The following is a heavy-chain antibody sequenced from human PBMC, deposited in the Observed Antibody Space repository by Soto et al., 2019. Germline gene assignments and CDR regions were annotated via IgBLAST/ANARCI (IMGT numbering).Heavy chain of an antibody. CDR3: ARSLGPSRHFFDH. CDR2: LSDRT. Sequence: EVQLLDSGGHLVQPGGSLRLSCAASGFTISNYAMSWVRQAPGKGLEWVSTLSDRTYYTDSVRGRFTISRDTSENTLYPQMNSLGVEDTAVYYCARSLGPSRHFFDHWGQGTLVTVSS. J-gene: IGHJ4*02. D-gene: IGHD3-16*01. V-gene: IGHV3-23*01. CDR1: GFTISNYA.